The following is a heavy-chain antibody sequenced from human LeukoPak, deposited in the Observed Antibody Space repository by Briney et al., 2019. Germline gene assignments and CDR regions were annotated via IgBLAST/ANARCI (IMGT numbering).Heavy chain of an antibody. V-gene: IGHV3-21*01. CDR3: ARRQGYCSGGSCFSLDY. D-gene: IGHD2-15*01. J-gene: IGHJ4*02. Sequence: GGSLRLSCAASGFTFSTYWMHWVRQAPGKGLEWVSSISSSSSSYIYYADSVKGRFTISRDNAKNSLYLQMNSLRAEDTAVYYCARRQGYCSGGSCFSLDYWGQGTLVTVSS. CDR1: GFTFSTYW. CDR2: ISSSSSSYI.